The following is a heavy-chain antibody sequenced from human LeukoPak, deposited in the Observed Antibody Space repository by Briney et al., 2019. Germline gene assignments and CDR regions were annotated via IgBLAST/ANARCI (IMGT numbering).Heavy chain of an antibody. CDR2: INPNSGGT. V-gene: IGHV1-2*02. CDR3: ARIVVVTASIDY. CDR1: GYTFTGYY. D-gene: IGHD2-21*02. Sequence: ASVKVSCKASGYTFTGYYMHWVRQAPGQGLEWMGWINPNSGGTNYAQKFQGGVTMTRDTSISTAYMELSRLRSDDTAVYYCARIVVVTASIDYWGQGTLVTVSS. J-gene: IGHJ4*02.